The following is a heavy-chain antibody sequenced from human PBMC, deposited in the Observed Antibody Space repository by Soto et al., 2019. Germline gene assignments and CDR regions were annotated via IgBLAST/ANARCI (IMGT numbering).Heavy chain of an antibody. CDR3: ARDLGSSSWYRNNWFDP. CDR1: GFTFSSYG. D-gene: IGHD6-13*01. V-gene: IGHV3-33*01. Sequence: PVGSLRLSCAASGFTFSSYGMHWVRQAPGKGLEWVAVIWYDGSNKYYADSVKGRFTISRDNSKNTLYLQMNSLRAEDTAVYYCARDLGSSSWYRNNWFDPWGQGTLVTVSS. CDR2: IWYDGSNK. J-gene: IGHJ5*02.